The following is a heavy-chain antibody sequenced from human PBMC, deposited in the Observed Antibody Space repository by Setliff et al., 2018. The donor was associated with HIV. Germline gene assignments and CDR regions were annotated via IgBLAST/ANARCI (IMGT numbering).Heavy chain of an antibody. CDR1: GYSISSRYY. J-gene: IGHJ4*02. CDR3: ARDQKGYSYGYFDS. D-gene: IGHD5-18*01. V-gene: IGHV4-38-2*02. CDR2: VYHTGST. Sequence: PSETLSLTCTVSGYSISSRYYWGWIRQPPGKGLEWIGSVYHTGSTNYNPSLKSRVTMSVDTSKNQFSLRLSSVTAADTAVYYCARDQKGYSYGYFDSWGQGTLVTVPQ.